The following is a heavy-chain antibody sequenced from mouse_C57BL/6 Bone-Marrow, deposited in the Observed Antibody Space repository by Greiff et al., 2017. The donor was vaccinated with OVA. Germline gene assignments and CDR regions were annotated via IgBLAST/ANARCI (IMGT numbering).Heavy chain of an antibody. V-gene: IGHV1-82*01. D-gene: IGHD1-1*01. CDR3: AGKWITTVVGGPFDY. CDR2: IYPGDGDT. Sequence: VKLVEPGPELVKPGASVKISCKASGYAFGSSWMNWVKQRPGKGLEWIGRIYPGDGDTNYNGKFKGKATLTADKSSSTAYMQLSSLTSADSAVYFCAGKWITTVVGGPFDYWGQGTTLTVSS. CDR1: GYAFGSSW. J-gene: IGHJ2*01.